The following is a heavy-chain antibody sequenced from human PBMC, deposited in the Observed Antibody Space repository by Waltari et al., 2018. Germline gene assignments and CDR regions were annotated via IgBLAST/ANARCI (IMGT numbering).Heavy chain of an antibody. CDR1: GGTFSSYA. D-gene: IGHD5-18*01. V-gene: IGHV1-69*01. J-gene: IGHJ6*02. CDR3: ARGGYSYGPYYYYGMDV. Sequence: QVQLVQSGAEVKKPGSSVKVSCKASGGTFSSYAISWVRQAPGQGLEWMGGIIPIVGTANYAPKFQGRVTITADESTSTAYMELSSLRSEDTAVYYCARGGYSYGPYYYYGMDVWGQGTTVTVSS. CDR2: IIPIVGTA.